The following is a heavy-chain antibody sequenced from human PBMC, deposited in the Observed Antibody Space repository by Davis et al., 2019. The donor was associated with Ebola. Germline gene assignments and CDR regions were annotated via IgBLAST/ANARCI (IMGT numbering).Heavy chain of an antibody. CDR2: INHSGST. Sequence: MPGGSLRLSCAVYGGSFSGYYWSWIRQPPGKGLEWIGEINHSGSTNYNPSLKSRVTISIDTSKNQFSLKLSSVTAADTAVYYCARQGLYCSSTSCRLGYYYYGMDVWGQGTTVTVSS. CDR1: GGSFSGYY. V-gene: IGHV4-34*01. D-gene: IGHD2-2*01. CDR3: ARQGLYCSSTSCRLGYYYYGMDV. J-gene: IGHJ6*02.